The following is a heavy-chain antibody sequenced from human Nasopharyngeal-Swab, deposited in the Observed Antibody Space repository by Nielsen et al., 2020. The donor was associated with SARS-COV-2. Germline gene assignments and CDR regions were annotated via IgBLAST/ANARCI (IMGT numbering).Heavy chain of an antibody. V-gene: IGHV3-30*03. CDR2: ISYDGSNK. D-gene: IGHD4-17*01. J-gene: IGHJ4*02. Sequence: VRQAPGKRLEWVAVISYDGSNKYYADSVKGRFTISRDNSKNTLYLQMNSLRAEDTAVYYCATTVTTLSGYWGQGTLVTVSS. CDR3: ATTVTTLSGY.